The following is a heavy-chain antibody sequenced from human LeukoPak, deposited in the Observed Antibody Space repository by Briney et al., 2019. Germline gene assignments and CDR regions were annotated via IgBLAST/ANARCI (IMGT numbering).Heavy chain of an antibody. D-gene: IGHD2-21*01. CDR2: IYYSGST. CDR3: ARGGDSLYYYYYMDV. V-gene: IGHV4-59*01. CDR1: GGSISSFY. Sequence: SETLSLTCTVSGGSISSFYWSWIRQPAGKGLEWIGYIYYSGSTNYNPSLKSRVTISVDTSKNQFSLKLSSVTAADTAVYYCARGGDSLYYYYYMDVWGKGTTVTISS. J-gene: IGHJ6*03.